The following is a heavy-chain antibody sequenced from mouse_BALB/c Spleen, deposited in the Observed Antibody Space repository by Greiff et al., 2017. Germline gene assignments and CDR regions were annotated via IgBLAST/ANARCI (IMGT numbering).Heavy chain of an antibody. Sequence: VQLQESGPGLVAPSQSLSITCTVSGFSLTSYGVHWVRQPPGKGLEWLGVIWAGGSTNYNSALMSRLSISKDNSKSQVFLKMNSLQTDDTAMYYCARWDDYGHYYAMDYWGQGTSVTVSS. CDR2: IWAGGST. V-gene: IGHV2-9*02. D-gene: IGHD2-4*01. CDR3: ARWDDYGHYYAMDY. J-gene: IGHJ4*01. CDR1: GFSLTSYG.